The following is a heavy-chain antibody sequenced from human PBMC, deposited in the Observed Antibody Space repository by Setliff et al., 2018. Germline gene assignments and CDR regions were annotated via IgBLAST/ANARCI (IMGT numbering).Heavy chain of an antibody. V-gene: IGHV1-69*05. CDR1: GGFSTHA. D-gene: IGHD6-19*01. CDR3: ASALIRRVAVAGKSQFDY. J-gene: IGHJ4*01. CDR2: IIPILGTT. Sequence: SVKVSCKASGGFSTHAISWVRQVPGQGLEWMGGIIPILGTTDYAQNFQGRVTSTTDESTSSAYLEMSNLRSEDTAVYYRASALIRRVAVAGKSQFDYWGQGTRVTV.